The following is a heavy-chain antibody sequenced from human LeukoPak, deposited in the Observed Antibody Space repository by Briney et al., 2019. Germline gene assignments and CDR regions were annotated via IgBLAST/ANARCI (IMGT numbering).Heavy chain of an antibody. CDR3: AKDMGNGFDP. CDR2: ISFDGTNK. D-gene: IGHD3-10*01. Sequence: PGGSLRLSCAASGFTFSHYAMHWVRQAPGKGLEWVAIISFDGTNKYYADSVKGRFTISRDNSKNTLYLQMSSLRPEDTAVYYCAKDMGNGFDPWGLGTLVTVSS. J-gene: IGHJ5*02. V-gene: IGHV3-30*18. CDR1: GFTFSHYA.